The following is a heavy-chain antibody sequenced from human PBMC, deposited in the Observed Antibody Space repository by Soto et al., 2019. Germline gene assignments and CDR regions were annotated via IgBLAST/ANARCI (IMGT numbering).Heavy chain of an antibody. V-gene: IGHV1-69*13. Sequence: PAKVSCKASGGTFSSYAISWVRQEPRQGLEWMGGIIPIFGTANYAQKFQGRVTITADESTSTAYMEPSSLRSEDTAVYYCARGLIIGYDYVWGSYRYTLGYWGQGTLVTVSS. J-gene: IGHJ4*02. CDR3: ARGLIIGYDYVWGSYRYTLGY. CDR2: IIPIFGTA. CDR1: GGTFSSYA. D-gene: IGHD3-16*02.